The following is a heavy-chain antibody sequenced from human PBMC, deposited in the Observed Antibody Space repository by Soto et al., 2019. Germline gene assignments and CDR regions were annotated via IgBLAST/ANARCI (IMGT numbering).Heavy chain of an antibody. V-gene: IGHV1-18*01. CDR3: ARVVPGAEAWFGP. CDR1: GYTFSNYX. J-gene: IGHJ5*02. D-gene: IGHD2-2*01. Sequence: ASVKVSCKTSGYTFSNYXITWVRXAPGQPLEWLGWISLYSDGTNYAQKFQGRVSMTTDTSTTTAYMELRSLRSDDTAVYYCARVVPGAEAWFGPWGQGPLVTVSS. CDR2: ISLYSDGT.